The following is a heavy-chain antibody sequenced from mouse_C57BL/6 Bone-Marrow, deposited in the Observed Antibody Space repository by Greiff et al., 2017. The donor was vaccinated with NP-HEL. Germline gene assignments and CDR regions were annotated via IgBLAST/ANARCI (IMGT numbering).Heavy chain of an antibody. D-gene: IGHD1-1*01. CDR1: GYAFSSSW. CDR2: IYPGDGDT. J-gene: IGHJ2*01. Sequence: VQLQQSGPELVKPGASVKISCKASGYAFSSSWMNWVKQRPGKGLEWIGRIYPGDGDTNYNGKFKGKATLTADKSSSTAYMQLSSLTSEDSAVYFCARKEEYYGSPYYFDYWGQGTTLTVSS. CDR3: ARKEEYYGSPYYFDY. V-gene: IGHV1-82*01.